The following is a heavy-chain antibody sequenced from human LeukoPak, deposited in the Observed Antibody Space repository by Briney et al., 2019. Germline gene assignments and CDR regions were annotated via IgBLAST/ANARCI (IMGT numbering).Heavy chain of an antibody. Sequence: GGSLRLSCAASGFTFSSYGMHWVRQAPGKGLEGVAFIRYDGSNKYYADSVKGRFTISRDNSKNTLYLQMNRQRAEDTAVYYCAKIPYSSASDYWGQGTLVTVSS. J-gene: IGHJ4*02. D-gene: IGHD6-19*01. CDR1: GFTFSSYG. V-gene: IGHV3-30*02. CDR3: AKIPYSSASDY. CDR2: IRYDGSNK.